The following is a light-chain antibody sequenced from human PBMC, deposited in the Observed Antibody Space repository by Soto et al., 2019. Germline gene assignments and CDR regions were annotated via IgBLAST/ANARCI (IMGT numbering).Light chain of an antibody. J-gene: IGLJ2*01. V-gene: IGLV4-69*01. CDR1: SGHSSYA. CDR2: LNSDGSH. CDR3: QAWGTGVV. Sequence: QSVLTQSPYASASLGASVKLTCTLSSGHSSYAIAWHQQQPEKGPRYLMKLNSDGSHSKGDGIPDRSSGSSSGAERYLTISSLQSEDEADYYCQAWGTGVVFGGGTKLTVL.